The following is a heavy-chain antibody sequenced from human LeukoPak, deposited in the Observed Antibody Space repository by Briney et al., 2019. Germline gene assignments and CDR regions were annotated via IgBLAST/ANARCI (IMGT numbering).Heavy chain of an antibody. Sequence: SAKVSCKASGGTFSSYAISWVRQAPGQGLEWMGGIIPIFGTANYAQKFQGRVTITADESTSTAYMELSSLRSEDTAVYYCARGRYSRIFYYYYMDVWGKGTTVTVSS. CDR2: IIPIFGTA. CDR3: ARGRYSRIFYYYYMDV. CDR1: GGTFSSYA. V-gene: IGHV1-69*01. J-gene: IGHJ6*03. D-gene: IGHD6-13*01.